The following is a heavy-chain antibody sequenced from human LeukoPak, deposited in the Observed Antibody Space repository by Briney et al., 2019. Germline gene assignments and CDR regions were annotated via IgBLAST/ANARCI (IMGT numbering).Heavy chain of an antibody. CDR1: GYTFTGYY. Sequence: ASVKVSCEASGYTFTGYYMHWVRQAPGQGLEWMGRINPNSGGTNYAQKFQGRVTMTRDTSISTAYMELSRLRSDDTAVYYCARAGGYCSSTSCYEFDYWGQGTLVTVSS. D-gene: IGHD2-2*01. CDR2: INPNSGGT. V-gene: IGHV1-2*06. J-gene: IGHJ4*02. CDR3: ARAGGYCSSTSCYEFDY.